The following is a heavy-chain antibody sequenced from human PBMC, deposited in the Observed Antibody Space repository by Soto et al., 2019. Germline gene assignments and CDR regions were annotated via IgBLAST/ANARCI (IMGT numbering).Heavy chain of an antibody. Sequence: QVQLVESGGGVVQPGRSLRLSCAASGFTFSSYGMHWVRQAPGKGLEWVAVISYDGSNKYYADSVKGRFTISRDNSKNTLYLQMNSLRAEDTAVYYCAKGRSGYYYGSGSSDHYYMDVWGKGTTVTVSS. CDR2: ISYDGSNK. CDR1: GFTFSSYG. D-gene: IGHD3-10*01. V-gene: IGHV3-30*18. CDR3: AKGRSGYYYGSGSSDHYYMDV. J-gene: IGHJ6*03.